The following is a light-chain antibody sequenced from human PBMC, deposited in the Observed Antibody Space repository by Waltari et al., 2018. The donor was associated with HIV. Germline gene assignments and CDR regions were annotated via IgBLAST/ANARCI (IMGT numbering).Light chain of an antibody. Sequence: AVTQPASVSGLPGQSTTISCTGDDTDFSLYKFVSWYQQHSGKPPRLILYDVDSRASVVSGRFSGSMSGNTASLTISGLLAEDEGHYYCASFTGDNTVMFGGGTEVTVL. CDR3: ASFTGDNTVM. V-gene: IGLV2-14*03. CDR2: DVD. CDR1: DTDFSLYKF. J-gene: IGLJ3*02.